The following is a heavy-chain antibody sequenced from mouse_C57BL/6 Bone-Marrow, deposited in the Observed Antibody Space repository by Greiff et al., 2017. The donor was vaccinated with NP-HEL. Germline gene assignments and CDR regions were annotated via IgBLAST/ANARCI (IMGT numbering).Heavy chain of an antibody. CDR1: GYAFTNYL. CDR2: INPGSGGT. V-gene: IGHV1-54*01. J-gene: IGHJ4*01. Sequence: QVQLKQSGAELVRPGTSVKVSCKASGYAFTNYLIEWVKQRPGQGLEWIGVINPGSGGTNYNEKFKGKATLTADKSSSTAYMQLSSLTSEDSAVYFCARSRRRAMDYWGQGTSVTVSS. CDR3: ARSRRRAMDY.